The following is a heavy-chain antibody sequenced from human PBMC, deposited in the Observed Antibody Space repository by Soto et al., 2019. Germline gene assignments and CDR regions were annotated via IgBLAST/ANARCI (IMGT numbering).Heavy chain of an antibody. Sequence: PSETRSLTCAVYGGSFSGYYWSWIRQAPGKGLEWIGEINHSGSTNYNPPLKSRVTISVDTSKNQFSLKLSSVTAADTAVYYCARGGRYNWFDPWGQGTLVTVSS. D-gene: IGHD4-17*01. V-gene: IGHV4-34*01. CDR3: ARGGRYNWFDP. CDR1: GGSFSGYY. J-gene: IGHJ5*02. CDR2: INHSGST.